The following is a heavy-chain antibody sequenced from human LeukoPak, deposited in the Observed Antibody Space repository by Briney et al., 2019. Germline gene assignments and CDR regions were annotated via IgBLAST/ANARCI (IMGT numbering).Heavy chain of an antibody. Sequence: SETLSLTCAVYGGSFSGYYWSWIRQPPGKGLEWIGEINHSGSTNYNPSLKSRVTISVDTSKNQFSLKLSSVTAADTAVYYCARNSIAAAGRTLDPWGQGTLVTVSS. D-gene: IGHD6-13*01. J-gene: IGHJ5*02. CDR2: INHSGST. CDR3: ARNSIAAAGRTLDP. V-gene: IGHV4-34*01. CDR1: GGSFSGYY.